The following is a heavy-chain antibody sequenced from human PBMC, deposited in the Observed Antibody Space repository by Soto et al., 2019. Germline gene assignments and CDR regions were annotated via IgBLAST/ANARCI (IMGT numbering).Heavy chain of an antibody. CDR2: ISSSGSPI. CDR1: GFTFSDYY. D-gene: IGHD5-12*01. CDR3: ARVRSGYDSDYYGMDV. V-gene: IGHV3-11*01. Sequence: QVQLVESGGGLVKPGASLRLSCAASGFTFSDYYMIWIRQAPGKALECVSYISSSGSPIYYADSVKGRFTISSDNAKNSLYLQMTSLKAEDTAVYFCARVRSGYDSDYYGMDVWGQGTTVAVSS. J-gene: IGHJ6*01.